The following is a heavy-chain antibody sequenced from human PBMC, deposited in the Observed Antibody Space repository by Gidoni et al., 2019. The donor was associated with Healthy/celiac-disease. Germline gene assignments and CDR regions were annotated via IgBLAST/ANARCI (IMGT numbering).Heavy chain of an antibody. CDR2: IGYDGSNK. CDR3: ARDSSGPLDI. V-gene: IGHV3-33*01. J-gene: IGHJ3*02. CDR1: GFTFSSYG. D-gene: IGHD3-22*01. Sequence: QVQLVESGGGVVQPGRSLRLSCAASGFTFSSYGMHWVRQAPGKGLEWVAVIGYDGSNKYYADSVKGRFTISRDNSKNTLYLQMNSLRAEDTAVYYCARDSSGPLDIWGQGTMVTVSS.